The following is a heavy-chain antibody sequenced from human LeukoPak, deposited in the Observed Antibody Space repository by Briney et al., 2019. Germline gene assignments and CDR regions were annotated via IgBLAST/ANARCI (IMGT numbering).Heavy chain of an antibody. CDR2: INRRGFT. J-gene: IGHJ4*02. V-gene: IGHV4-34*01. CDR3: ARGDSSSWYL. CDR1: GGSFSGDY. Sequence: SETLSLTCAVDGGSFSGDYWTWVRQPPGKGLERIAEINRRGFTKYNPSLKSRVTISVDTSKEQFSLNLNSVTAADTAVYYCARGDSSSWYLWGQGTLVTVSS. D-gene: IGHD6-13*01.